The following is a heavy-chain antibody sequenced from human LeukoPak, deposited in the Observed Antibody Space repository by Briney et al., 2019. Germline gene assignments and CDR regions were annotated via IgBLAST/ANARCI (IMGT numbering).Heavy chain of an antibody. CDR3: VSTNYDPSLKGRVAISVFTSTNQNALNLSSLTAADTAVYYCARHESYYRGVHDAFDI. D-gene: IGHD3-10*01. V-gene: IGHV4-59*08. CDR2: IYYSGST. CDR1: VGFIICYY. J-gene: IGHJ3*02. Sequence: SETLSLTCTVSVGFIICYYWSWLRQPPGKGLEGVGDIYYSGSTSYNPCLKCGGTISVVQSKRQVSLEFRSVTAAHTGVDYGVSTNYDPSLKGRVAISVFTSTNQNALNLSSLTAADTAVYYCARHESYYRGVHDAFDIWGQGTMATVSS.